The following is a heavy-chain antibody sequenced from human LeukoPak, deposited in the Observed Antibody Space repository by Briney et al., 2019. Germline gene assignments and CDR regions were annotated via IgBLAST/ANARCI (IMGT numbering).Heavy chain of an antibody. CDR2: TNPSGGST. CDR1: GYTFTSYY. Sequence: ASVKVSCKASGYTFTSYYMHWVRQAPGQGLEWMGITNPSGGSTSYAQKFQGRVTMTRDTSTSTVYMELSSLRSEDTAVCYCARAWYSSGWSSGWDAFDIWGQGTMVTVSS. J-gene: IGHJ3*02. D-gene: IGHD6-19*01. CDR3: ARAWYSSGWSSGWDAFDI. V-gene: IGHV1-46*01.